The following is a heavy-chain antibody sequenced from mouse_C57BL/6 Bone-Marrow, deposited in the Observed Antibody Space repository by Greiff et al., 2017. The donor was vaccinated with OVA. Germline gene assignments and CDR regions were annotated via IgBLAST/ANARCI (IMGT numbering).Heavy chain of an antibody. CDR1: GYTFTSYA. Sequence: QVQLQQSGAELARPGASVKLSCKASGYTFTSYALSWVKQRTGQGLEWIGEIYPRSGNTYYNEKFKGKATLTADKSSSTAYMELRSLTSEDSAVYCCARRGYYGDWYVDVWGTGTTGTVSS. CDR2: IYPRSGNT. CDR3: ARRGYYGDWYVDV. J-gene: IGHJ1*03. D-gene: IGHD1-1*01. V-gene: IGHV1-81*01.